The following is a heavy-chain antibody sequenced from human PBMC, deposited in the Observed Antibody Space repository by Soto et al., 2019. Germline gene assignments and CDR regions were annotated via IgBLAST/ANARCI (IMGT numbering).Heavy chain of an antibody. V-gene: IGHV3-23*01. CDR3: AKDLMVYCGSSTSCYDGSFDY. J-gene: IGHJ4*02. CDR1: GFTFSSYA. Sequence: GGSLRLSCAASGFTFSSYAMSWVRQAPGKGLEWVSAISGSGGSTYYADSVKGRFTISRDNSKNTLYLQMNSLRAEDTAVYYCAKDLMVYCGSSTSCYDGSFDYWGQGTLVTVSS. CDR2: ISGSGGST. D-gene: IGHD2-2*01.